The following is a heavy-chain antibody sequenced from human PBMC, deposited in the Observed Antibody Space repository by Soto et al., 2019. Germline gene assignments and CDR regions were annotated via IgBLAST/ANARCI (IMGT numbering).Heavy chain of an antibody. Sequence: GGSLRLSCTASGFTFGDYAMSWFRQAPGKGLEWVGFIRSKAYGGTTEYAASVKGRFTISRDDSKSIAYLQMNSLKTEDTAVYYCTRVQWELLGLGYAFDIWGQGTMVTVSS. CDR1: GFTFGDYA. D-gene: IGHD1-26*01. CDR2: IRSKAYGGTT. V-gene: IGHV3-49*03. CDR3: TRVQWELLGLGYAFDI. J-gene: IGHJ3*02.